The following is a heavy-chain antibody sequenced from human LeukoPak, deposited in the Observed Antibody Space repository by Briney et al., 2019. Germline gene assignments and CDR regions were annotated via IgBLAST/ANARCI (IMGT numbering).Heavy chain of an antibody. CDR3: AKDRGAILKDTQCDY. Sequence: PGGSLRLSCAASGFTFDDYAMHWVWQAPGKGLEWVSGISWNSGSIGYADSVKGRFTTSRDNAKNSLYLQMNSLRAEDTALYYCAKDRGAILKDTQCDYWGQGTLVTVSS. CDR2: ISWNSGSI. V-gene: IGHV3-9*01. D-gene: IGHD2-21*01. CDR1: GFTFDDYA. J-gene: IGHJ4*02.